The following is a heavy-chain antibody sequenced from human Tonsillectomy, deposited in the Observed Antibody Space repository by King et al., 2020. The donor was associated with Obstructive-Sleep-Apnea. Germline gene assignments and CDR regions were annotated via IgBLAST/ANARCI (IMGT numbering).Heavy chain of an antibody. Sequence: VQLVESGGGLVKPGGSLRLSCATSGFTFSSYTMNWVRQAPGTGLEWVSSIISSSSYIYYADSVKGRFTISRDNAKNSLYLQMNSLRAEDTAVYYCARYIWGWFDPWGQGTLVTVSS. J-gene: IGHJ5*02. CDR1: GFTFSSYT. D-gene: IGHD1-20*01. CDR2: IISSSSYI. CDR3: ARYIWGWFDP. V-gene: IGHV3-21*01.